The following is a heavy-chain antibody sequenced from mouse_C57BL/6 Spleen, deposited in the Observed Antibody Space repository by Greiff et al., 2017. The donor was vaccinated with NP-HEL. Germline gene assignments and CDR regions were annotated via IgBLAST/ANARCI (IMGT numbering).Heavy chain of an antibody. CDR2: IDPENGDT. Sequence: VQLQQSGAELVRPGASVKLSCTASGFNIKDDYMHWVKQRPEQGLEWIGWIDPENGDTEYASKFQGKATITADTSSNTAYLQLSSLTSEDTAVYDCTTGNTTVVATDAMDYWGQGTSVTVSS. V-gene: IGHV14-4*01. D-gene: IGHD1-1*01. J-gene: IGHJ4*01. CDR3: TTGNTTVVATDAMDY. CDR1: GFNIKDDY.